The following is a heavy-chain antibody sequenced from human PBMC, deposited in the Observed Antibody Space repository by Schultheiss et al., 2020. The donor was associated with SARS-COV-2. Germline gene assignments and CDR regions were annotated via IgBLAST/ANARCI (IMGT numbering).Heavy chain of an antibody. D-gene: IGHD1-1*01. CDR3: ARGKVQLFDY. Sequence: SETLSLTCAVYGGSFSGYYWSWIRQPPGKGLEWIGEINHSGSTNYNPSLKSRVTISVDTSKNQFSLKLSSVTAADTAVYYCARGKVQLFDYWGQGTLVTVSS. V-gene: IGHV4-34*01. J-gene: IGHJ4*02. CDR2: INHSGST. CDR1: GGSFSGYY.